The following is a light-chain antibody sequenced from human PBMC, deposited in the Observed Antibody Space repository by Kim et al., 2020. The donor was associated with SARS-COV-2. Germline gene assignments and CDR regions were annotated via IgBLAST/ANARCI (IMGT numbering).Light chain of an antibody. V-gene: IGLV2-14*03. CDR1: SRDVGGYNY. CDR3: SSYTSSSRWV. Sequence: GQSITIPCTGTSRDVGGYNYVSGYQQHPGKAPKLMIYDVSNRPSGVSNRFSGSKSGNTASLTISGLQAEDEADYYCSSYTSSSRWVFGGGTQLTVL. CDR2: DVS. J-gene: IGLJ3*02.